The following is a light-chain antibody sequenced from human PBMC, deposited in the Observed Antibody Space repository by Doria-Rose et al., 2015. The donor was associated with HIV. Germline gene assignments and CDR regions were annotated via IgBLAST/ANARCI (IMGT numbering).Light chain of an antibody. J-gene: IGKJ1*01. CDR3: QQYNTSSWT. CDR2: KAS. Sequence: IQMTQSPSTLSASVRDRVTITCRASQSIGSWLAWYQQKPGKAPKHLIYKASSLQTGVPSRFSGSGSGTQFTLTISSLQPEDFGSYYCQQYNTSSWTFGQGTKV. CDR1: QSIGSW. V-gene: IGKV1-5*03.